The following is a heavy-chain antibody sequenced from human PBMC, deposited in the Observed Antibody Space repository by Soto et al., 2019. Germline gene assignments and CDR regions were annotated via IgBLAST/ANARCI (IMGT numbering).Heavy chain of an antibody. Sequence: QVQLVESGGGVVQPGRSLRVSCAASGFTFSNYAMHWVRQAPGKGLEWVAVISYDGSNQFYADSVKGRFTISRDSSKSTLYLQMNNLRDEDTAVYYCARDRVYYYDSSGYYIFDYWGQGTLVTVSS. CDR1: GFTFSNYA. CDR3: ARDRVYYYDSSGYYIFDY. CDR2: ISYDGSNQ. J-gene: IGHJ4*02. V-gene: IGHV3-30-3*01. D-gene: IGHD3-22*01.